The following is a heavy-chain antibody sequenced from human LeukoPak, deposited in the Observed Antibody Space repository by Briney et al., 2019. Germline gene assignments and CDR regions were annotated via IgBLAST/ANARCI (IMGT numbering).Heavy chain of an antibody. CDR3: ARLLWFGEGYYYYYMDV. D-gene: IGHD3-10*01. Sequence: PSETLSLTCAVSGGSISSSNGWSWVRQPPGKGLEWIGEIYHSGSTNYNPSPKSRVTISVDKSKNQFSLKLSSVTAADTAVYYCARLLWFGEGYYYYYMDVWGKGTTVTVSS. J-gene: IGHJ6*03. V-gene: IGHV4-4*02. CDR1: GGSISSSNG. CDR2: IYHSGST.